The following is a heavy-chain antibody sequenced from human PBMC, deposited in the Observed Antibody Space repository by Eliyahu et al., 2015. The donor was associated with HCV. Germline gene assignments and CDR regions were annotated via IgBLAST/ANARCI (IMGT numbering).Heavy chain of an antibody. CDR1: GGSMSNSGYY. J-gene: IGHJ4*02. CDR2: INYSGST. D-gene: IGHD3-3*01. CDR3: VSFPRACGIFGVITAAYGLDACGY. V-gene: IGHV4-39*01. Sequence: QLQLQESGPGLVKPSETLSLTCSVSGGSMSNSGYYWGWIRQPPGKGLEWIGSINYSGSTWDNPSLKSRVTISVDTSKNQFSLKVTSVTAADTAVYYCVSFPRACGIFGVITAAYGLDACGYWGQGTLVTVSS.